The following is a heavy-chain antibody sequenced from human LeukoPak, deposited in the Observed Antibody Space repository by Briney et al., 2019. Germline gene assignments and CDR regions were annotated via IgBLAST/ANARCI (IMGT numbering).Heavy chain of an antibody. D-gene: IGHD2-8*01. Sequence: PGGSLRLSCAASGFTFSSYWMTWVRQAPGKGLEWVANIKQDGSEKYYVDSVKGRFTISRDNAKISLFLQMNNLRAEDTAVYYCAAHVNDAGDFGYWGQGTLVAVSS. CDR3: AAHVNDAGDFGY. CDR1: GFTFSSYW. CDR2: IKQDGSEK. V-gene: IGHV3-7*01. J-gene: IGHJ4*02.